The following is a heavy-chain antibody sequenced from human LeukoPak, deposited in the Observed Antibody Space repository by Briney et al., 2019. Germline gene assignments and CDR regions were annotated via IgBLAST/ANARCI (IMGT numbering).Heavy chain of an antibody. Sequence: GGSLRLSCAASGFTFSSYAMHWVRQAPGKGLEWVAVISYDGSNKYYADSVKGRFTISRDNSKNTLYLQMNSLRAEDTAVYYCARYIAVAGSHYFYGMDVWGQGTTVTVSS. CDR2: ISYDGSNK. CDR1: GFTFSSYA. V-gene: IGHV3-30-3*01. J-gene: IGHJ6*02. CDR3: ARYIAVAGSHYFYGMDV. D-gene: IGHD6-19*01.